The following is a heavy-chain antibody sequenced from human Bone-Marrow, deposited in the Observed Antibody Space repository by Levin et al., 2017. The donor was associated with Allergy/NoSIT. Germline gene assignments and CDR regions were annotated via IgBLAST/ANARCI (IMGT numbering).Heavy chain of an antibody. CDR3: ARDPEYSGYEYLDY. Sequence: GGSLRLSCAASGFTFSNYEMNWVRQAPGKGREWVSYISSSGSTIYYAHSVKGRFTISRDNAKNSLYLQMNSLRAEDTAVYYCARDPEYSGYEYLDYWGQGTLVTVSS. D-gene: IGHD5-12*01. CDR1: GFTFSNYE. J-gene: IGHJ4*02. V-gene: IGHV3-48*03. CDR2: ISSSGSTI.